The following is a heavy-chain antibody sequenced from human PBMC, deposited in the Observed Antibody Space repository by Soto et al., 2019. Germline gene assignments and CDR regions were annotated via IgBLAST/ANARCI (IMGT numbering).Heavy chain of an antibody. J-gene: IGHJ6*04. CDR3: AKAGHIHVRGVPPAAV. CDR1: GFDFNAYG. D-gene: IGHD3-10*01. CDR2: ISHDGSNT. V-gene: IGHV3-30*18. Sequence: QVQLVESGGGVVQPGRSLRLSCAASGFDFNAYGMHWVRQAPGKGLEWVTVISHDGSNTYYADSAKGRCTISRDNSKNALSLQITTLRLEDTAVYYCAKAGHIHVRGVPPAAVLSKGSTVTVSS.